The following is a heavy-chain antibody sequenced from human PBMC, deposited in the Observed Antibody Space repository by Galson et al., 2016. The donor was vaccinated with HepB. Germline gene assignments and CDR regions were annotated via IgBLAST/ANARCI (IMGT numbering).Heavy chain of an antibody. J-gene: IGHJ1*01. D-gene: IGHD5-24*01. CDR2: ISPYSGRT. CDR1: GGTFSTYS. CDR3: ARDESGDGSSIFRH. Sequence: SVKVSCKASGGTFSTYSINWVRQAPGQGLEWVGGISPYSGRTFYGQNLQGRVTLTTDTSTGTAYMELRSLKSDDTAVYYCARDESGDGSSIFRHWGQGTLITVSS. V-gene: IGHV1-18*04.